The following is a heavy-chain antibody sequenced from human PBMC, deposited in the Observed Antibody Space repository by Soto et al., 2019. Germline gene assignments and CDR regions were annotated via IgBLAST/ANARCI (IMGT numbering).Heavy chain of an antibody. D-gene: IGHD1-20*01. CDR3: AGWSRITPWLAV. V-gene: IGHV4-59*01. Sequence: SETLSLTCTVSGASISDYYWSWIRQSPGKGLDWIGYFYPSGRTDYNPSLKSRVTISVDTSKNQFSLELNSLTAADTAVYYCAGWSRITPWLAVWAQGALVTGSS. J-gene: IGHJ4*02. CDR1: GASISDYY. CDR2: FYPSGRT.